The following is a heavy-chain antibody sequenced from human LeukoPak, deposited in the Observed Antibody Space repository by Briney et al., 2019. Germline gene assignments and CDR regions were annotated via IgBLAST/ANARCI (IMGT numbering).Heavy chain of an antibody. J-gene: IGHJ6*02. D-gene: IGHD2-15*01. CDR3: ARDRVAATWDYYGMDV. Sequence: ASVKVSCKASGYTFTSNYIHWVRQAPGQGLEWMGMIYPRDGSTSYAQKFQGRVTITADESTSTAYMELSSLRSEDTAVYYCARDRVAATWDYYGMDVWGQGTTVTVSS. V-gene: IGHV1-46*01. CDR1: GYTFTSNY. CDR2: IYPRDGST.